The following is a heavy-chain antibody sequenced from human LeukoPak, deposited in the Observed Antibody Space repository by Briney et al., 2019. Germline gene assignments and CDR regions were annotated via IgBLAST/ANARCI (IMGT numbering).Heavy chain of an antibody. V-gene: IGHV3-7*01. D-gene: IGHD5-12*01. Sequence: GGSLRLSCAASGFTFSSYWMSWVRQAPGKGLEWVANIKQDGSEKYYVDSVKGRFTISRDNAKNSLYLQMSSLRAEDTAVYYCARVVDIVATIWFDYWGQGTLVTVSS. J-gene: IGHJ4*02. CDR1: GFTFSSYW. CDR3: ARVVDIVATIWFDY. CDR2: IKQDGSEK.